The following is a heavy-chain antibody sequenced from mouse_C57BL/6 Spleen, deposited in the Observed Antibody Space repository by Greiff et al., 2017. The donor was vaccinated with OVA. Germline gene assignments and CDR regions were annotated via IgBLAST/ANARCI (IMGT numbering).Heavy chain of an antibody. CDR2: ISSGSSTI. CDR3: ARRDRWDCFDY. V-gene: IGHV5-17*01. CDR1: GFTFSDYG. D-gene: IGHD4-1*01. Sequence: EVMLVESGGGLVKPGGSLKLSCAASGFTFSDYGMHWVRQAPEKGLEWVAYISSGSSTIYYADTVKGRFTISRDDAKNTLFLQMTSLRSEDTAMYYCARRDRWDCFDYWGQGTTLTVSS. J-gene: IGHJ2*01.